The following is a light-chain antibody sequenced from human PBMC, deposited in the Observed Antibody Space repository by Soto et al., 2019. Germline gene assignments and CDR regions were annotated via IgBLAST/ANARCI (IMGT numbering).Light chain of an antibody. CDR1: QSVSSSY. Sequence: EIVLTQSPGTLSLSPGERATPSCRASQSVSSSYLAWYQQKPGQAPRLLIYGASSRATGIPDRFSGSGSGTDFTLTISRLEPEDFAEYYCQQYGSSPWTFGQGTNLAIK. J-gene: IGKJ1*01. CDR3: QQYGSSPWT. CDR2: GAS. V-gene: IGKV3-20*01.